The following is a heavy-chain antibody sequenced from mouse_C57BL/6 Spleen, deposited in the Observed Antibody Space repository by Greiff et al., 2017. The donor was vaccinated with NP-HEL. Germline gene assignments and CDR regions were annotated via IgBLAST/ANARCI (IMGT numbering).Heavy chain of an antibody. CDR1: GFTFSSYG. Sequence: DVKLVESGGDLVKPGGSLKLSCAASGFTFSSYGMSWVRQTPDKRLEWVATISSGGSYTYYPDSVKGRFTISRDNAKNTLYLQMSSLKSEDTAMYYCARRTPIYYDYDSWYFDVWGTGTTVTVSS. D-gene: IGHD2-4*01. V-gene: IGHV5-6*02. CDR2: ISSGGSYT. CDR3: ARRTPIYYDYDSWYFDV. J-gene: IGHJ1*03.